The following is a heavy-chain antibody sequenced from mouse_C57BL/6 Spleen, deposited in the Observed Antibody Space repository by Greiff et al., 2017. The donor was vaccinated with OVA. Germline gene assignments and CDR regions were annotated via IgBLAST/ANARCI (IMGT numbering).Heavy chain of an antibody. V-gene: IGHV5-17*01. CDR3: ARGGGSSDYAMDY. CDR1: GFTFSDYG. CDR2: ISSGSSTI. D-gene: IGHD1-1*01. J-gene: IGHJ4*01. Sequence: EVKLMESGGGLVKPGGSLKLSCAASGFTFSDYGMHWVRQAPEKGLEWVAYISSGSSTIYYADTVKGRFTISRDNAKTTLFLQMTSLRSEDTAMYYCARGGGSSDYAMDYWGQGTSVTVSS.